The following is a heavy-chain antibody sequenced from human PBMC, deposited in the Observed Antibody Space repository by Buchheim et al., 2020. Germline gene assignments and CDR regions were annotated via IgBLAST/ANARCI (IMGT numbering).Heavy chain of an antibody. J-gene: IGHJ6*02. CDR1: GFTFSSYG. Sequence: QVQLVESGGGVVQPGRSLRLSCAASGFTFSSYGMHWVRQAPGKGLEWVAVIWYDGSNKYYADSVKGRFTIPRDNSKNTLYLQMNSLRAEDMAVYYCARDGSSWSTTDYYYGMDVWGQGTT. V-gene: IGHV3-33*01. CDR3: ARDGSSWSTTDYYYGMDV. D-gene: IGHD6-13*01. CDR2: IWYDGSNK.